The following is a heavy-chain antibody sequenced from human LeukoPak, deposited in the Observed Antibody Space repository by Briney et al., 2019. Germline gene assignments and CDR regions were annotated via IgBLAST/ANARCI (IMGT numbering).Heavy chain of an antibody. V-gene: IGHV3-48*01. D-gene: IGHD6-13*01. CDR2: ISSGSNTI. CDR3: ARDLSAPPHLVTYYYYMDV. CDR1: GFRFSSYS. Sequence: GRSLRLSCVASGFRFSSYSTNWVPQTPGEGLEWVSYISSGSNTIDYADSVKGRFTISRDNAKSSLYLQMNSLRAEDTAVYYCARDLSAPPHLVTYYYYMDVWGKGATVTVSS. J-gene: IGHJ6*03.